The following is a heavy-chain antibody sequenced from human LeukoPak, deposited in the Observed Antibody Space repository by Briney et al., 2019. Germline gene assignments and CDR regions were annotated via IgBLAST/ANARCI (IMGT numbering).Heavy chain of an antibody. Sequence: NASETLSLTCTVSGYSISSGYYWGWIRQPPGKGLEWIGSIYHSGSTYYNPSLKSRVTISVDTSKNQFSLKLSSVTAADTAVYYCASTGYCTNGVCNYRSDYWGQGTLVTVSS. V-gene: IGHV4-38-2*02. D-gene: IGHD2-8*01. CDR3: ASTGYCTNGVCNYRSDY. CDR2: IYHSGST. J-gene: IGHJ4*02. CDR1: GYSISSGYY.